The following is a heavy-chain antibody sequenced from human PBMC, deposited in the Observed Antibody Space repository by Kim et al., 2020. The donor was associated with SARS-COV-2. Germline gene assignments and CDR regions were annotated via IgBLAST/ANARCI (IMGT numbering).Heavy chain of an antibody. CDR3: ARDLRTYYDFWSGLRNGMDV. D-gene: IGHD3-3*01. CDR2: INPNSGGT. CDR1: GYTFTGYY. J-gene: IGHJ6*02. V-gene: IGHV1-2*02. Sequence: ASVKVSCKASGYTFTGYYMHWVRQAPGQGLEWMGWINPNSGGTNYAQKFQGRVTMTRDTSISTAYMELSRLRSDDTAVYYCARDLRTYYDFWSGLRNGMDVWGQGTTVTVSS.